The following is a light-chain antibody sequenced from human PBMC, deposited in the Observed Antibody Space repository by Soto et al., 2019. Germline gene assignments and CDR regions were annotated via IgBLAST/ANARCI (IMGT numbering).Light chain of an antibody. V-gene: IGKV1-5*01. J-gene: IGKJ1*01. Sequence: DIQMTQSPSTLSASVGDRVTITCRASQSISSWLAGYQQKPGKAPKLLIYDASSLESGVPSRFSGSGSWTKFTLTIRSLQPDDFATYYCKQYNSYSWTFGQGTQVEIK. CDR3: KQYNSYSWT. CDR1: QSISSW. CDR2: DAS.